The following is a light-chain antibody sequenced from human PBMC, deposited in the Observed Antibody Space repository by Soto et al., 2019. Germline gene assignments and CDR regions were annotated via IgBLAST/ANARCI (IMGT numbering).Light chain of an antibody. V-gene: IGKV3-15*01. J-gene: IGKJ3*01. CDR3: QQYNNWPFT. CDR1: QSVSSN. Sequence: EIVMTQSPATLSVSPGERATLSCRASQSVSSNLAWYQQKPGQAPRLLIYGASTRATGIPAWFSGRRSGTEFTLTISGLQSEDFAVYYCQQYNNWPFTFGPGTKVDIK. CDR2: GAS.